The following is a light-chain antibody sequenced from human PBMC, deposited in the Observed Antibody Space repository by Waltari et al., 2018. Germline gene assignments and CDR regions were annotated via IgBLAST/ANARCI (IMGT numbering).Light chain of an antibody. CDR2: GST. CDR3: LLHFGGDQLV. J-gene: IGLJ3*02. CDR1: TGAVAGDFY. V-gene: IGLV7-43*01. Sequence: QTVVTQEPSLTVSPGGTVTLTCASSTGAVAGDFYPSWFQQMPGQAPRALIFGSTNKYSWTPARFSGSLLVGKAALTLSGAQPDDEADYYCLLHFGGDQLVFGGGTKLTVL.